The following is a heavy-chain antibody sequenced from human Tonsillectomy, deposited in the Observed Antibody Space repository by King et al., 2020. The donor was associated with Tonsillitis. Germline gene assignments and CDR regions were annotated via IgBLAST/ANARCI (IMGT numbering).Heavy chain of an antibody. CDR1: GGSISSYY. V-gene: IGHV4-59*01. J-gene: IGHJ6*02. Sequence: LQLQESGPGLVKPSETLSLTCTVSGGSISSYYWSWIRQPPGKGLDWIGYVYYTGSTNYNPSLKSRVTISVDTSKNQFSLKLSSVTAADTAVYYCARDDTGHYYYGMDVWGQGTTVTVSS. CDR3: ARDDTGHYYYGMDV. D-gene: IGHD1-1*01. CDR2: VYYTGST.